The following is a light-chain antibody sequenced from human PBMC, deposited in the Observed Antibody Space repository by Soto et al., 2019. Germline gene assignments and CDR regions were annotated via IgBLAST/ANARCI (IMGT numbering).Light chain of an antibody. Sequence: QSVLTQPPSASGTPGQRVTISCSGSSSNIGSNYVYWYQQLPGTAPKLLIYRNNQRPSGVPDRFSGSNSGTSASLAISGLRSEDEADYYCAAWDDSLSVVFGGGTKLTVL. CDR2: RNN. CDR3: AAWDDSLSVV. CDR1: SSNIGSNY. V-gene: IGLV1-47*01. J-gene: IGLJ2*01.